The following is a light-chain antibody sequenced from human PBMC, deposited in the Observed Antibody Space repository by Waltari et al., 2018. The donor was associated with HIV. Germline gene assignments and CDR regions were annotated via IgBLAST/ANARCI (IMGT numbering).Light chain of an antibody. CDR1: TGAVTSGNY. Sequence: QTVVTQEPSLTVSPGGTVTLTCASSTGAVTSGNYPNWFQQKPGHAPRALIYSTNKKHSGTPARFSGSLRGGKAALTLSGVQPEDEAEYYCLLYYGGQGYVFGTGTKVTGL. CDR2: STN. CDR3: LLYYGGQGYV. V-gene: IGLV7-43*01. J-gene: IGLJ1*01.